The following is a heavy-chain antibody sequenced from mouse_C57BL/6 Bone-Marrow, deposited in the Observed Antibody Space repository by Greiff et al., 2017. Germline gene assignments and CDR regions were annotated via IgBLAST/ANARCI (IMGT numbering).Heavy chain of an antibody. CDR1: GYTFTSYW. CDR3: ARKGGYGGYFDV. V-gene: IGHV1-52*01. CDR2: IDPSDSET. D-gene: IGHD2-2*01. J-gene: IGHJ1*03. Sequence: VQLQQPGAELVRPGSSVKLSCKASGYTFTSYWMHWVKQRPIQGLEWIGNIDPSDSETHYNQKFKDKATLTVDKSSSTAYMQLSSLTSEDSAVYYRARKGGYGGYFDVWGTGTAVTVSS.